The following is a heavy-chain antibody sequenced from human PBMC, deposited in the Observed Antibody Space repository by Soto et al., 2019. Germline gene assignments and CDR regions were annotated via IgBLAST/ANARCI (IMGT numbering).Heavy chain of an antibody. CDR3: ARAGGYCSSSSCYWGNWFEP. V-gene: IGHV4-38-2*01. D-gene: IGHD2-2*01. CDR2: IYHSGST. J-gene: IGHJ5*02. CDR1: GYSISRGYY. Sequence: SVTLSLTCAVTGYSISRGYYWGWIWQPPGKGLEWFGSIYHSGSTYYNPSLQSRVTIPVDTSKNPFSLNLSSLTAADTAGYCFARAGGYCSSSSCYWGNWFEPWGQGTLVTVSS.